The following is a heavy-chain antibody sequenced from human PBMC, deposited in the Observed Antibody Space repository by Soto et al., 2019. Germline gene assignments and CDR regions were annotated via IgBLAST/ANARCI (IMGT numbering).Heavy chain of an antibody. V-gene: IGHV1-2*04. J-gene: IGHJ3*02. Sequence: ASVKVSCKASGYTFTGYYMHWVRQAPGQGLEWMGWINPNSGGTNYAQKFQGWVTMTRDTSISTAYMELSRLRSDDTAGYYCAREEGGAGEGAFDIWGQGTMVTVSS. CDR2: INPNSGGT. CDR3: AREEGGAGEGAFDI. CDR1: GYTFTGYY. D-gene: IGHD7-27*01.